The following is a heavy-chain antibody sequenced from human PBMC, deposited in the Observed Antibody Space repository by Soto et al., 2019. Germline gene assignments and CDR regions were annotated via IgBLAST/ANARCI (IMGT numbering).Heavy chain of an antibody. CDR2: INPNSGGA. D-gene: IGHD5-12*01. CDR3: ARSGGGYDLGDY. Sequence: QVPLVQSGAEVKKPGASVKVSCKASGYTFICYYIHWVRQAPGQGLEWMGWINPNSGGAKYSQKFQAWVTMTSDTSISTAYMELSRLKSDHTAVYYCARSGGGYDLGDYWGQGTLVTVSS. CDR1: GYTFICYY. J-gene: IGHJ4*02. V-gene: IGHV1-2*04.